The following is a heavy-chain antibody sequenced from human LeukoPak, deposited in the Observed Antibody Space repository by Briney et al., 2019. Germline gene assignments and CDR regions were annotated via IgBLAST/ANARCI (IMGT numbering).Heavy chain of an antibody. J-gene: IGHJ4*02. V-gene: IGHV3-48*02. CDR2: ISSDSRII. Sequence: GGSLRLSCAASGFTFSTYNMNWVRQAPGKGLEWVSFISSDSRIIYYADSVKGRFTVYRDNAKNSLYLQVNSLTDEDTAVSYCARNPAGIGDYWGQGTLVTVSS. D-gene: IGHD1-26*01. CDR3: ARNPAGIGDY. CDR1: GFTFSTYN.